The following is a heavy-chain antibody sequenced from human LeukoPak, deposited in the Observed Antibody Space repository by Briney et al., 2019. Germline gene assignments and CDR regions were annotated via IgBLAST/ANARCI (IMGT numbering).Heavy chain of an antibody. J-gene: IGHJ4*02. D-gene: IGHD6-19*01. CDR2: ISGSGGTT. V-gene: IGHV3-23*01. Sequence: GGSLRLSCAASGFTFSSYGMSWVRQAPGKGLEWVSAISGSGGTTYYADSVKGRFTISRDNSKNTVYLQINSLRAEDTAVYYCAKDHLPGIVVADRDYWGQGTLVTVSS. CDR3: AKDHLPGIVVADRDY. CDR1: GFTFSSYG.